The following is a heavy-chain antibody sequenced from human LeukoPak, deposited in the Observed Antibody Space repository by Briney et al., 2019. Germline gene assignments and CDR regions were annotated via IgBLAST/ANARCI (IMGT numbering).Heavy chain of an antibody. D-gene: IGHD2-21*02. CDR2: INPSGGST. Sequence: ASVKVSCKASGYTFTGSGISWVRQAPGQGLEWMGIINPSGGSTSYAQKFQGRVTMTRDTSTSTVYMELSSLRSEDTAVYYCARVSGGDCYSYWGQGTLVTVSS. V-gene: IGHV1-46*01. J-gene: IGHJ4*02. CDR3: ARVSGGDCYSY. CDR1: GYTFTGSG.